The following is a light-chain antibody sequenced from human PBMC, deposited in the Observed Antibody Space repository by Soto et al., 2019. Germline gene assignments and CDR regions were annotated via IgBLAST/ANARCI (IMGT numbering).Light chain of an antibody. CDR2: EVT. V-gene: IGLV2-8*01. J-gene: IGLJ1*01. CDR1: SSDVGGYDF. CDR3: SSYAGSNNYV. Sequence: QSALTQPPSASGSPGQSVTISCTGTSSDVGGYDFVSWYQQHPGKVPELILYEVTKRPSGVPDRFSGSKSGNTASLTVSGLHVEDEADYYCSSYAGSNNYVFGTGAKATVL.